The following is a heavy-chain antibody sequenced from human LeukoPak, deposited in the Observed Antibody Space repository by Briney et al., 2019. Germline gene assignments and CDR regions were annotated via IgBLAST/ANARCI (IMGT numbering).Heavy chain of an antibody. CDR3: ATGLDY. V-gene: IGHV3-48*01. CDR2: ISTSSSTI. J-gene: IGHJ4*02. Sequence: GGSLRLSCAASVFTFSNYNMNWVRQAPRKGLEWVSYISTSSSTIYYADSVRGRFTISRDNAKNSLYLQMNSLRAEDTAVYYCATGLDYWGQGTLVTVSS. CDR1: VFTFSNYN.